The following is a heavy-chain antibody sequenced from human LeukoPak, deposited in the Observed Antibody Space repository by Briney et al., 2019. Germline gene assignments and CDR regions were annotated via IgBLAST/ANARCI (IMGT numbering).Heavy chain of an antibody. CDR1: GESFSGYY. CDR2: INHSGST. J-gene: IGHJ4*02. CDR3: ARGLLDDLWSGTHYFDY. D-gene: IGHD3-3*01. V-gene: IGHV4-34*01. Sequence: SETLSLTCAVYGESFSGYYWSWIRQPPGKGLEWIGEINHSGSTNDNPSHKSRVTISVDTSKNQFSLKLSSVTAADTAVYYCARGLLDDLWSGTHYFDYWGQGTLVTVSS.